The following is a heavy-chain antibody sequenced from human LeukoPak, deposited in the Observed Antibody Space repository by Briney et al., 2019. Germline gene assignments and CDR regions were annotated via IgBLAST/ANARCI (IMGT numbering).Heavy chain of an antibody. J-gene: IGHJ6*02. CDR3: AKLLTGTGPTMDV. D-gene: IGHD1-20*01. V-gene: IGHV4-59*01. Sequence: SETLSLTCTVSGGSISGYYWSWIRQPPGKGLEWIAYIYYNGISNYNPSLKSRVIISVDSSKNQFSLKLTSVTAADTAMYYCAKLLTGTGPTMDVWGQGTTVTVSS. CDR1: GGSISGYY. CDR2: IYYNGIS.